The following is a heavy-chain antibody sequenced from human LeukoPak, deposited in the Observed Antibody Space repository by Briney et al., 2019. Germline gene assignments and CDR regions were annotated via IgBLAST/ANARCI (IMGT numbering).Heavy chain of an antibody. D-gene: IGHD3-10*01. CDR3: TRDGVKTPGTGSFDY. CDR2: IYYSGST. J-gene: IGHJ4*02. CDR1: GGSISRYY. V-gene: IGHV4-59*01. Sequence: SETLSLTCTVSGGSISRYYWSWIRQPPGKGLEWIGYIYYSGSTNYNPSFKSRVTISVDTSKNQFSLKLSSVTAADTAVYYCTRDGVKTPGTGSFDYWGQGTLVTVSS.